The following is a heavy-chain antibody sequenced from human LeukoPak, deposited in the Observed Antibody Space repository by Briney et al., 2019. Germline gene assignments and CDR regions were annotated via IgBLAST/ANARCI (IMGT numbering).Heavy chain of an antibody. J-gene: IGHJ2*01. CDR2: IWYDGSIK. CDR1: GFSFSDYG. V-gene: IGHV3-33*06. CDR3: VKGFNWYFDL. Sequence: GGSLGLSCVASGFSFSDYGVHWVRQGPGKGLEWVAVIWYDGSIKYYADSVKGRFTISRDNSRNTVYLQMNSLRAEDTAVYYCVKGFNWYFDLWGRGTLVTVSS.